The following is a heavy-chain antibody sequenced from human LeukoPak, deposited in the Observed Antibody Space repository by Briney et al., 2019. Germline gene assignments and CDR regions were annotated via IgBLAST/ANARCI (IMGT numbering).Heavy chain of an antibody. CDR2: ISSSSSYI. CDR1: GFTFSSYS. J-gene: IGHJ5*02. CDR3: ARSYDYVWGSYRWNWFDP. D-gene: IGHD3-16*02. Sequence: GGSLRLSCAASGFTFSSYSMNWVRQAPGKGLERVSSISSSSSYIYYADSVKGRFTISRDNAKNSLYLQMNSLRAEDTAVYYCARSYDYVWGSYRWNWFDPWGQGTLVTVSS. V-gene: IGHV3-21*01.